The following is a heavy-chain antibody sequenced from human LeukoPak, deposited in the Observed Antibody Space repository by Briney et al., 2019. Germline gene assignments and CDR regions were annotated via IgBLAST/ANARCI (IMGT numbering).Heavy chain of an antibody. CDR3: ARDLKSRFLEWLPYYYYYYGMDV. V-gene: IGHV1-18*01. Sequence: ASVKVSCTASGYTFTSYGISWVRQAPGQGLEWMGWISAYNGNTNYAQKLRGRVTMTTDTSTSTAYMELRSLRSDDTAVYYCARDLKSRFLEWLPYYYYYYGMDVWGQGTTVTVSS. D-gene: IGHD3-3*01. CDR2: ISAYNGNT. CDR1: GYTFTSYG. J-gene: IGHJ6*02.